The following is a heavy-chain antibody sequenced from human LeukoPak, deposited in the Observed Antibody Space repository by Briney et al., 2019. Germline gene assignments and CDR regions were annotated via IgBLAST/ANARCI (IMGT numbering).Heavy chain of an antibody. J-gene: IGHJ4*02. Sequence: ASVKVSSKTSGYTFSNFGINWVRQAPGQGLEWMAWISGNNDNPNYGQKFQGRFTVTTDSSTSTAYMELRNLRSDDTAVYYCARDGTSTDDYWGQGTLVTVSS. CDR2: ISGNNDNP. V-gene: IGHV1-18*01. D-gene: IGHD2-2*01. CDR3: ARDGTSTDDY. CDR1: GYTFSNFG.